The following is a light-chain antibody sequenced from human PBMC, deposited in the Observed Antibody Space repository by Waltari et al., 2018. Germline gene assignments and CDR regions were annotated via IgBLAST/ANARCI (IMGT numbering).Light chain of an antibody. J-gene: IGKJ1*01. CDR1: QIVSSSY. Sequence: IVLTQSPGTLPLSPGERATLSCRASQIVSSSYLAWYQQKPGQAPRLLIYGASSRATGIPDRFSGSGSGTDFTLTISRLEPEDIAVYYCQQYGSSPRTFGQGTKVEIK. CDR2: GAS. V-gene: IGKV3-20*01. CDR3: QQYGSSPRT.